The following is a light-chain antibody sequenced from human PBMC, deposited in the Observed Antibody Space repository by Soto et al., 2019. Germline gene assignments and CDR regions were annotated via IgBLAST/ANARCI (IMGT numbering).Light chain of an antibody. Sequence: DIRMTQSPSSLSASVGDRVTITCRASQSINSWLAWYQQKPGKAPKLLIHRASSLESGVPSRFSGSGSGTEFTLTSSGLQPDDFATYYCQQYDDSWHTFGQGTKVEIK. V-gene: IGKV1-5*03. CDR3: QQYDDSWHT. J-gene: IGKJ2*01. CDR2: RAS. CDR1: QSINSW.